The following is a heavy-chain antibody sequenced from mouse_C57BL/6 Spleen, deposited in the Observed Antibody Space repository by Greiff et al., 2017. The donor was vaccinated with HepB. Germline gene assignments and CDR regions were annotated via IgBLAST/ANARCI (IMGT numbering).Heavy chain of an antibody. D-gene: IGHD2-3*01. J-gene: IGHJ3*01. CDR3: ARTWNGYYVQFAY. Sequence: VQLQQSGAELAKPGASVKLSCKASGYTFTSYWMHWVKQRPGQGLEWIGYINPSSGYTKYNQKFKDKATLTADKSSSTAYMQLSSLTYEDSAVYYCARTWNGYYVQFAYWGQGTLVTVSA. V-gene: IGHV1-7*01. CDR2: INPSSGYT. CDR1: GYTFTSYW.